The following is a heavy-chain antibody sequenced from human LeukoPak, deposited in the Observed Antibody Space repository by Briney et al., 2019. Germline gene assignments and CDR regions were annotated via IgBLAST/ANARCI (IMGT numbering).Heavy chain of an antibody. CDR3: AREGHDYGAEFDY. CDR1: GFTFSSYS. J-gene: IGHJ4*02. CDR2: ISSSSSTI. D-gene: IGHD4-17*01. V-gene: IGHV3-48*04. Sequence: GGSLRLSCAASGFTFSSYSMNWVRQAPGKGLEWVSYISSSSSTIYYADSVKGRFTISRDNAKNSLYLQMNSLRAEDTAVYYCAREGHDYGAEFDYWGQGTLVTVSS.